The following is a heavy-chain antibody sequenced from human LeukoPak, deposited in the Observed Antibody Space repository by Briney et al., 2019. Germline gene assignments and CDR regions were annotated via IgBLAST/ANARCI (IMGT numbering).Heavy chain of an antibody. J-gene: IGHJ4*02. D-gene: IGHD2-2*01. V-gene: IGHV4-59*11. CDR2: IYYSGST. CDR1: GGSISSHY. CDR3: AREDKYGLDY. Sequence: SETLSLTCTVSGGSISSHYWSWIRQPPGEGLEWIGYIYYSGSTNYNPSLKSRVTISVDTSKNQFSLKLSSVTAADTAVYYCAREDKYGLDYWGQGTLVTVSS.